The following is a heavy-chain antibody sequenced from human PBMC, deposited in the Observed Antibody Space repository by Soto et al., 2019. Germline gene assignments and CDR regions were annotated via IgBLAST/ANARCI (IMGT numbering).Heavy chain of an antibody. D-gene: IGHD2-21*01. CDR2: ISIHSGKT. CDR1: GFPFSDSG. V-gene: IGHV1-18*01. CDR3: ARQKVLLLLPDF. J-gene: IGHJ4*02. Sequence: VQLVQSGGEMKKPGASVKVSCKASGFPFSDSGIAWVRQAPGQGLEWMAWISIHSGKTTYAQALQDRVTLTTDTSTTTAYLELRGLRSDDTAVYYCARQKVLLLLPDFWGQGTLVTVSS.